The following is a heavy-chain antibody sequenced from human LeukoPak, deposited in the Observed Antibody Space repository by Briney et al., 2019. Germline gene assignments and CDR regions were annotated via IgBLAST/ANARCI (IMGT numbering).Heavy chain of an antibody. J-gene: IGHJ4*02. CDR3: ARDHSGSSRVAYFDY. Sequence: SETLSLTRTVSGGSISSSSYYWGWIRQPPGKGLEWIGSIYYSGSTYYNPSLKSRVTISVDTSKNQFSLKLSSVTAADTAVYYCARDHSGSSRVAYFDYWGQGTLVTVSS. V-gene: IGHV4-39*07. CDR1: GGSISSSSYY. D-gene: IGHD1-26*01. CDR2: IYYSGST.